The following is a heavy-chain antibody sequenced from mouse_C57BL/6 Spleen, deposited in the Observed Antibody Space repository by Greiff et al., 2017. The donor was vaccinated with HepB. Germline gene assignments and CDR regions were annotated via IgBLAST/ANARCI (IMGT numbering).Heavy chain of an antibody. Sequence: EVKLMESGAELVRPGASVKLSCTASGFNIKDYYMHWVKQRPEQGLEWIGRIDPEDGDNEYAPKFQGKATMTADTSSNTAYLQLSSLTSEDTAVYYCTTGYYKDWYFDVWGTGTTVTVSS. V-gene: IGHV14-1*01. CDR1: GFNIKDYY. J-gene: IGHJ1*03. D-gene: IGHD2-3*01. CDR3: TTGYYKDWYFDV. CDR2: IDPEDGDN.